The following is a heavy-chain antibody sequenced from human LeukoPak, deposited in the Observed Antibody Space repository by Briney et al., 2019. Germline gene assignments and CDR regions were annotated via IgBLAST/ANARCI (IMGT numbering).Heavy chain of an antibody. CDR2: IYYSGST. CDR3: ARDGVVAGTDY. CDR1: GGSISSGDYY. Sequence: PSETLSLTCTVSGGSISSGDYYWSWIRQPPGKGLEWTGYIYYSGSTYYNPSLKSRVTISVDTSKNQFSLKLSSVTAADTAVYYCARDGVVAGTDYWGQGTLVTVSS. D-gene: IGHD6-19*01. V-gene: IGHV4-30-4*01. J-gene: IGHJ4*02.